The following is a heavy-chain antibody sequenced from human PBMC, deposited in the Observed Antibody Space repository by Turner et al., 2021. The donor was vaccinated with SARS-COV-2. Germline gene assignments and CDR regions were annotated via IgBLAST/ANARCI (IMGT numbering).Heavy chain of an antibody. CDR3: ARHSPELRGDYFDY. D-gene: IGHD1-26*01. J-gene: IGHJ4*02. Sequence: QLQMPESGPGLVKPLATLSLTCTVSGGPISSSSYYWGWIRQPPGKGLELIGSIYYSGSTYYNPSLKSRVTISVDTSKNQFSLRLSSVTAADTAVYYCARHSPELRGDYFDYWGQGTLVTVSS. CDR2: IYYSGST. V-gene: IGHV4-39*01. CDR1: GGPISSSSYY.